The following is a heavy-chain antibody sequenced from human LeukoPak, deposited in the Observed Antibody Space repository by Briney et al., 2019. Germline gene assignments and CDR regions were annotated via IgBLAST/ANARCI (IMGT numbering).Heavy chain of an antibody. Sequence: SETLSLTCTVSGGSISSYYWSWIRQPPGKGLEWIRYIYYSGSTNYNPSLKSRVTISVDTSKNQFSLKLSSVTAADTAVYYCASSGYCSSTSCYLLSCWGQGTLVAVSS. CDR2: IYYSGST. D-gene: IGHD2-2*01. CDR3: ASSGYCSSTSCYLLSC. CDR1: GGSISSYY. J-gene: IGHJ4*02. V-gene: IGHV4-59*01.